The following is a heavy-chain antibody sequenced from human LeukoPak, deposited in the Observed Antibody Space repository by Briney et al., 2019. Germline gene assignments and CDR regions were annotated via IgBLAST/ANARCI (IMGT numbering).Heavy chain of an antibody. J-gene: IGHJ3*01. CDR1: GFTFSRYA. V-gene: IGHV3-23*01. CDR2: MSGNGGTA. D-gene: IGHD4-17*01. CDR3: AKGDDGDWSAFDF. Sequence: GGSLRLSCAASGFTFSRYAMSSVRQAPGKGLEWVAVMSGNGGTALYAGSVRGRFTISRDNSKNTLSLEMNSLRAEATALYFCAKGDDGDWSAFDFWGQGTMVTVSS.